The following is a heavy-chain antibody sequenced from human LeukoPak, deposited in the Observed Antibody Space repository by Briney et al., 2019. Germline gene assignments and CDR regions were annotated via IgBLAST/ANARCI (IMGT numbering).Heavy chain of an antibody. D-gene: IGHD4-17*01. CDR3: ASNDYRDEGIDS. CDR1: GFTFSNYA. V-gene: IGHV3-21*01. Sequence: GGSLRLPCAASGFTFSNYAMNWVRQAPGKGLEWVSSISYSGPHMFYADSVRGRFTISGDNAENSLFLQMNSLRAEDTAVYFCASNDYRDEGIDSWGQGTLVTVSS. J-gene: IGHJ4*02. CDR2: ISYSGPHM.